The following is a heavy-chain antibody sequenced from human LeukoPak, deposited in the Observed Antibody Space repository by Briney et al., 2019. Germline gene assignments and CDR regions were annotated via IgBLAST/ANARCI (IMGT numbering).Heavy chain of an antibody. D-gene: IGHD3-10*01. J-gene: IGHJ4*02. CDR3: ARLSQTPDYYTLGGYYYLGY. Sequence: GSVKVSCKASRYTFTSYDINWVREAAGHGLEWMGWMNPNTGRSGYAQKLQGRITMTRDTSRNTAYMELTNLRSEDTAIYYCARLSQTPDYYTLGGYYYLGYWGQGTPVTVSS. CDR1: RYTFTSYD. CDR2: MNPNTGRS. V-gene: IGHV1-8*01.